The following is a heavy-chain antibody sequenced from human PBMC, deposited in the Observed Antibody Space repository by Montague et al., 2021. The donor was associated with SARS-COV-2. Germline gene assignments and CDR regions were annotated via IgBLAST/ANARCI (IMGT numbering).Heavy chain of an antibody. CDR1: GGSVSRISSH. CDR2: FYYAGGT. V-gene: IGHV4-39*01. CDR3: ARLYSSSFDY. Sequence: SETLSLTCTVSGGSVSRISSHWGWIRQPPGKGLEYIGSFYYAGGTQYNLSLKSRVTISVDTSNDQFSLKMNSVTAADTAVYFCARLYSSSFDYWGQGTLVTVSS. D-gene: IGHD4-11*01. J-gene: IGHJ4*02.